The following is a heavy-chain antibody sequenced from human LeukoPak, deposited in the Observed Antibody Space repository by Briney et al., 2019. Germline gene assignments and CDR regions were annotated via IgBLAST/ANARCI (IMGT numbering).Heavy chain of an antibody. CDR3: ANRPGLYDSSGYNYYYYMDV. J-gene: IGHJ6*03. CDR2: ISGSGGST. V-gene: IGHV3-23*01. Sequence: GGSLRLSCAASGFTFSSYAMSWVRQAPGKGLEWASAISGSGGSTYYADSVKGRFTISRDNSKNTLYLQMNSLRAEDTAVYYCANRPGLYDSSGYNYYYYMDVWGKGTTVTVSS. CDR1: GFTFSSYA. D-gene: IGHD3-22*01.